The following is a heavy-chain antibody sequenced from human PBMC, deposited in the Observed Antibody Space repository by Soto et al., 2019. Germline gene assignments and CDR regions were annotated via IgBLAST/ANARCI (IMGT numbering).Heavy chain of an antibody. CDR2: MWYDGTNK. Sequence: QVQLVESGGGVVQPVRSLRLSCAASGFTFRIYSMHWVRQSPGKGLEWVAVMWYDGTNKYYGESVKGRFTISRDKSENTLYLQMNSLRVEDTAVYYCARDATFGTKGGSFDIWGHGTLVTVSS. CDR1: GFTFRIYS. V-gene: IGHV3-33*01. J-gene: IGHJ3*02. CDR3: ARDATFGTKGGSFDI. D-gene: IGHD3-16*01.